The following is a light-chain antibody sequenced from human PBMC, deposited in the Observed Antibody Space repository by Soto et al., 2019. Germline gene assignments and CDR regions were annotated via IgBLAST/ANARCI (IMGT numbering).Light chain of an antibody. V-gene: IGKV1-5*03. Sequence: DIQMTQSPSTLSASVGERVTITCRASQSISEWLAWYQQKPGKAPKVLIYQASTLPSGVPSRFSGSGSGTTFTLTISSLQPDDFATYYCQHYNSYPYTFGHGTKLEI. CDR2: QAS. J-gene: IGKJ2*01. CDR3: QHYNSYPYT. CDR1: QSISEW.